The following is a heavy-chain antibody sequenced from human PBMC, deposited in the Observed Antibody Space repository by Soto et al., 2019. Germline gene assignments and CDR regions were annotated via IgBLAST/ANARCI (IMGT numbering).Heavy chain of an antibody. V-gene: IGHV3-9*01. CDR2: ISWDSGSI. CDR3: AKIVTRHSLVPVFDQ. CDR1: GFTFDEFA. Sequence: EVQLVESGGGLVQPGRSLRLSCVGSGFTFDEFAIHWVRQAPGKGLEWVSGISWDSGSINYADSVRGRFTISRDNAKKSLYLHMTSLGSEATAFYYCAKIVTRHSLVPVFDQWGQGALVTVSS. D-gene: IGHD2-21*01. J-gene: IGHJ4*02.